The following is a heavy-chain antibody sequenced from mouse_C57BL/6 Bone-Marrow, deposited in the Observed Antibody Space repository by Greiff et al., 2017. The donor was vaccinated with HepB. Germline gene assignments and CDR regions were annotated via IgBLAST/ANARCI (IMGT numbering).Heavy chain of an antibody. CDR2: ISSGGSYT. CDR1: GFTFSSYG. J-gene: IGHJ1*03. CDR3: ARKGFYWYFDV. V-gene: IGHV5-6*01. D-gene: IGHD3-3*01. Sequence: EVQLKESGGDLVKPGGSLKLSCAASGFTFSSYGMSWVRQTPDKRLEWVATISSGGSYTYYPDSVKGRFTISRDSAKNTLYLQMSSLKSEDTAMYYCARKGFYWYFDVWGTGTTVTVSS.